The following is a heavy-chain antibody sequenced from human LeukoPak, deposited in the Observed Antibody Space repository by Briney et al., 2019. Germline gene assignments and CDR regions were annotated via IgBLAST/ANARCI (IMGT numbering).Heavy chain of an antibody. CDR1: GASISSSY. J-gene: IGHJ6*03. D-gene: IGHD1-1*01. CDR3: ARLGIYPIQGYNYNYHYMDV. CDR2: IYYTGST. Sequence: SETLSLTCTVSGASISSSYWSWIRQPPGKGLEWIGYIYYTGSTSYNPSLKSRVTISVDMSKNQFSLQLSSVTAADTAACYCARLGIYPIQGYNYNYHYMDVWAKGTTVTVSS. V-gene: IGHV4-59*08.